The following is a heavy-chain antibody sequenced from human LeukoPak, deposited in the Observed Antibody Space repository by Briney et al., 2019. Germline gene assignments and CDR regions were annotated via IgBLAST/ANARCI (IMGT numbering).Heavy chain of an antibody. Sequence: GGSLRLSCAASGFTFTTYWMSWVRQPPGKGLEWVANIKQDGTEKYYVDSVKGRFTISRDNAKNSLYLQLNSLRAEDTAVYYCAKAYGSNGYFQLPIDCWGQGTLVTVSS. CDR3: AKAYGSNGYFQLPIDC. V-gene: IGHV3-7*03. CDR1: GFTFTTYW. D-gene: IGHD3-22*01. CDR2: IKQDGTEK. J-gene: IGHJ4*02.